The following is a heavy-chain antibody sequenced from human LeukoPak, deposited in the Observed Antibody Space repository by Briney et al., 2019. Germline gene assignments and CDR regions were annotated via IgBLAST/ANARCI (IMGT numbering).Heavy chain of an antibody. CDR2: TDPNSGDT. D-gene: IGHD4-17*01. Sequence: ASVTVSCKASGYTFIGYYMHWVRQAPGQGLEWMGWTDPNSGDTKYAQNFQGRVTMTRDTSIRTAYMELSRLISDDTAVYYCARESGHGAYVGYWGQGTLVTVSS. J-gene: IGHJ4*02. CDR3: ARESGHGAYVGY. V-gene: IGHV1-2*02. CDR1: GYTFIGYY.